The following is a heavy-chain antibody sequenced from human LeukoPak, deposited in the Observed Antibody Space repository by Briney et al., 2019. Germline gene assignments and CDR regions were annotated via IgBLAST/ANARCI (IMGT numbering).Heavy chain of an antibody. J-gene: IGHJ5*02. CDR3: ARSGGPGTYHQLRYNWFDP. CDR1: GFTVSSNY. V-gene: IGHV3-21*01. Sequence: GGSLRLSCVGSGFTVSSNYMSWVRQAPGKGLEWLSSITTISHYIYYAGAVRGRFTISRDNAKNSLYLQMNSLRGEDTAVYYCARSGGPGTYHQLRYNWFDPWGQGTLVTVSS. D-gene: IGHD3-10*01. CDR2: ITTISHYI.